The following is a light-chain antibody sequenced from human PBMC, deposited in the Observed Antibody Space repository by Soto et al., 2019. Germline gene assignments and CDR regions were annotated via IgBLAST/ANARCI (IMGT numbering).Light chain of an antibody. Sequence: DIQMTQSPSSLSAYVGDRVTITCRASQSISSYLSWYQQKPGKAPKLLIFGASNLQSGVPSRFSGTGSGTDFTLTVSSLQPEDFATYYCQQTYTSRITFGQGTRLESK. CDR2: GAS. J-gene: IGKJ5*01. CDR1: QSISSY. V-gene: IGKV1-39*01. CDR3: QQTYTSRIT.